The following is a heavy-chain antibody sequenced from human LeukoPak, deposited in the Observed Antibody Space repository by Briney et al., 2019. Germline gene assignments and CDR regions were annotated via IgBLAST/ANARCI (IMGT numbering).Heavy chain of an antibody. J-gene: IGHJ4*02. CDR1: GGSFSGYY. Sequence: SETLSLTCGVYGGSFSGYYWNWIRQPPGKGLEWIGEINHSGSTNYNPSLKRRVTMSVDTSKNQFSLKLTSVTAADTAVYSCARGSSSWYGGFDYWGQGTPVTVSS. CDR3: ARGSSSWYGGFDY. D-gene: IGHD6-13*01. CDR2: INHSGST. V-gene: IGHV4-34*01.